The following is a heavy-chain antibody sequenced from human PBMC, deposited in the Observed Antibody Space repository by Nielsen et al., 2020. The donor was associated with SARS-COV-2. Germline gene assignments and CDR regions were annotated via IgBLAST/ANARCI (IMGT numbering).Heavy chain of an antibody. Sequence: GESLKISCAASGFTFSSYGMHWVRQAPGKGLEWVAVISYDGSNKYYADSVKGRFTISRDNSKNTLYLQMNSLRAEDTAVYYCAKSSDGWPLDYWGQGTLVTVSS. CDR3: AKSSDGWPLDY. CDR1: GFTFSSYG. J-gene: IGHJ4*02. CDR2: ISYDGSNK. D-gene: IGHD2-15*01. V-gene: IGHV3-30*18.